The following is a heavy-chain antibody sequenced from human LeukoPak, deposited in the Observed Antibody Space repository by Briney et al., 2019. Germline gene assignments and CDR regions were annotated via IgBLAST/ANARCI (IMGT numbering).Heavy chain of an antibody. J-gene: IGHJ6*03. CDR3: ARVRCSGGSCPYYYYYYYMDV. CDR1: GFTFSNYE. V-gene: IGHV3-23*01. Sequence: GGSLRLSCAASGFTFSNYEMNWVRQAPGKGLEWVSSITGSGALTYYADSVKGRFTISKDNAMDTLFLQMNSLRADDTAVYYCARVRCSGGSCPYYYYYYYMDVWGKGTTVTVSS. CDR2: ITGSGALT. D-gene: IGHD2-15*01.